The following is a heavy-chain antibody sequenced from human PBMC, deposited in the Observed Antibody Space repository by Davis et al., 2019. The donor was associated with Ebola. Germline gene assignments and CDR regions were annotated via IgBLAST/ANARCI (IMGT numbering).Heavy chain of an antibody. Sequence: GGSLRLSCKGSGYSFASYWIGWVRQMPGKGLEWMGIIYPDDSDTRYSPSFQGQVTISADKSISTAYLQWSSLKASDTAMYYCARTLNIVRGTIEYWGQGTLVTVSS. CDR3: ARTLNIVRGTIEY. CDR2: IYPDDSDT. V-gene: IGHV5-51*01. J-gene: IGHJ4*02. D-gene: IGHD1-26*01. CDR1: GYSFASYW.